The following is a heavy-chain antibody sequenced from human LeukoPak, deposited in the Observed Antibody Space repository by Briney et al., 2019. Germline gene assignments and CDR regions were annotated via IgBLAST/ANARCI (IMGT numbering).Heavy chain of an antibody. V-gene: IGHV3-23*01. CDR2: ISGSGVSGGNT. Sequence: GGSLRLSCAASGFTFSSYAMSWVRQAPGKGLEWVSNISGSGVSGGNTYYADSVKGRFTISRDNSKNTLYLQMNSLRTEDTAVYYCARQREDSSSPDFDYWGQGTLVTVSS. J-gene: IGHJ4*02. D-gene: IGHD6-6*01. CDR1: GFTFSSYA. CDR3: ARQREDSSSPDFDY.